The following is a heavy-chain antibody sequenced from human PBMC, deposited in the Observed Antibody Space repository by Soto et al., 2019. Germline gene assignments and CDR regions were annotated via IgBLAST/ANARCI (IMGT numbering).Heavy chain of an antibody. D-gene: IGHD3-10*01. CDR3: ATGSPGERFDP. V-gene: IGHV1-69*08. CDR1: GGSFSSYT. Sequence: QVQLVQSGAEVKSPGSSVKVSCKASGGSFSSYTNNWVRQAPGQGLEWMGRSIPLLDKANYAQKFQGRVTITADKSTTTAYMELSRLRSEDTAVYYCATGSPGERFDPWGQGTLVTVSS. CDR2: SIPLLDKA. J-gene: IGHJ5*02.